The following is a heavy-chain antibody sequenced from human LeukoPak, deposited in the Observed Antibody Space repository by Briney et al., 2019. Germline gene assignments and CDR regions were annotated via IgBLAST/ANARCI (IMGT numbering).Heavy chain of an antibody. CDR3: AKGNVRRIAVAGTPFDY. D-gene: IGHD6-19*01. Sequence: GGSLRLSCAASGFTFSGYGMHWVRQAPGKGLEWVSAISGSGGTTYYTDSVKGRFTISRDNSKNTLYLQMNGLIAEDTAVYYCAKGNVRRIAVAGTPFDYWGQGTLVTVSS. CDR1: GFTFSGYG. V-gene: IGHV3-23*01. CDR2: ISGSGGTT. J-gene: IGHJ4*02.